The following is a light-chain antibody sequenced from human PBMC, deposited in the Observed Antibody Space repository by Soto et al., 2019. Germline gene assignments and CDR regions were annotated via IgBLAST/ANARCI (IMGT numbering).Light chain of an antibody. CDR3: QQYNSYSPT. J-gene: IGKJ1*01. V-gene: IGKV1-5*01. Sequence: DIQMTQSPPTLSASVGDRVTITCRASQSISSWLAWYQQKPGKAPKLLIYDASSLGSGVPSRFSGSGSGTEFTLTISSLQPDDFATYYCQQYNSYSPTFGQGTKVDIK. CDR1: QSISSW. CDR2: DAS.